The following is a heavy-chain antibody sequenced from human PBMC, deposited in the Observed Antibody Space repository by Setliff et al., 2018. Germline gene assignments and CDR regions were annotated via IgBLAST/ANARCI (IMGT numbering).Heavy chain of an antibody. Sequence: PSETLSLTCAVSGFSISSGYYWGWIRQPPGKGLEWIVNIHHSGKAYYNPSLKSRVTISVDTSKNQFSLKVNSVTTADTAVYFCARGRNVAARLFDSWGQGTLVTVSS. J-gene: IGHJ4*02. CDR3: ARGRNVAARLFDS. V-gene: IGHV4-38-2*01. CDR1: GFSISSGYY. D-gene: IGHD6-6*01. CDR2: IHHSGKA.